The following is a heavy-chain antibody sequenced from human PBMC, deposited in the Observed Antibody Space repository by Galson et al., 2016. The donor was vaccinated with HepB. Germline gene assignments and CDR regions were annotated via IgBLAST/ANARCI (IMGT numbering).Heavy chain of an antibody. V-gene: IGHV4-4*02. CDR2: IYHSGST. CDR1: GGSISSTHW. Sequence: SETLSLTCAVSGGSISSTHWWSWVRQPPGKGLEWIGEIYHSGSTNYNPSLKSRVTISVDKSKTQFSLKLSSVTAADTAVYYCAGAGCSGGSCYYNWFDPWGQGTLVTVSS. D-gene: IGHD2-15*01. J-gene: IGHJ5*02. CDR3: AGAGCSGGSCYYNWFDP.